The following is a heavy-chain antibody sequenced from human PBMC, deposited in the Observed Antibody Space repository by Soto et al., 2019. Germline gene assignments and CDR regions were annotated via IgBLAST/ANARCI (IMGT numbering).Heavy chain of an antibody. CDR3: AREGWPLLQTGMDV. CDR2: ISSSNRTI. J-gene: IGHJ6*02. D-gene: IGHD2-15*01. Sequence: PGGSLTLSCAASRFPFRSYSMNWVRQAPGKGLEWVSYISSSNRTINYADSVKDRFIISRDNAKNSLYLQMHSLRDEDTAVYYCAREGWPLLQTGMDVWGQGTTVTVSS. CDR1: RFPFRSYS. V-gene: IGHV3-48*02.